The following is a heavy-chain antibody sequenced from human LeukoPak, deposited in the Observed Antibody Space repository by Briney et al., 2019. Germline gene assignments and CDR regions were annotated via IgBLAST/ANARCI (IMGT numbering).Heavy chain of an antibody. Sequence: PGESLNISCKGSGYSFTSYWIGWVRQMPGKGLEWMGIIYPGDSDTRYSPSFQGQVTISADKSISTAYLQWSSLKASDTAMYYCATWSGTPKYYYYYMDVWGKGTTVTVSS. CDR3: ATWSGTPKYYYYYMDV. J-gene: IGHJ6*03. CDR2: IYPGDSDT. D-gene: IGHD3-3*01. CDR1: GYSFTSYW. V-gene: IGHV5-51*01.